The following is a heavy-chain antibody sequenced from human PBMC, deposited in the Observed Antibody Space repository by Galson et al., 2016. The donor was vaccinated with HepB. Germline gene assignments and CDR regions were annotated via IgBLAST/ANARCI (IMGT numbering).Heavy chain of an antibody. Sequence: SLRLSCAASGFIFSNYAMSWVRQAPGKGLEWVSTITGRGDSAYYADSVKGRFTISRDNSQNTLFLQMNSLRAEDTAIYYCAKHAEPYYYYATDVWGQGTTVTVSS. CDR2: ITGRGDSA. CDR3: AKHAEPYYYYATDV. D-gene: IGHD1-14*01. V-gene: IGHV3-23*01. J-gene: IGHJ6*02. CDR1: GFIFSNYA.